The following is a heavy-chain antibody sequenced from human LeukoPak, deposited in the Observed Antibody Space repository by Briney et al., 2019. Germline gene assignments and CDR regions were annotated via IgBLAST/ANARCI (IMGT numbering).Heavy chain of an antibody. CDR1: GFTFSSYA. CDR3: AKTGPKTYFDFWTGFSTLDY. D-gene: IGHD3-3*01. CDR2: ISGSGGST. J-gene: IGHJ4*02. Sequence: GGSLRLSCAASGFTFSSYAMSWVRQAPGKGLEWVSAISGSGGSTYYADSVKGRFTISRDNSKNTLFLQLNSLRTEDTAVYYCAKTGPKTYFDFWTGFSTLDYWGQGTLVTVSS. V-gene: IGHV3-23*01.